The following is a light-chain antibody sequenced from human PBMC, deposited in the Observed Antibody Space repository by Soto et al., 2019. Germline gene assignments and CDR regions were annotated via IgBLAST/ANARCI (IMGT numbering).Light chain of an antibody. CDR1: NIGDKN. CDR2: RDS. J-gene: IGLJ2*01. CDR3: QVWDSSTVI. Sequence: SYELNQPLSVSVSPGQTARLTCGGTNIGDKNVHWYQQKPGQAPVLGIYRDSNRPSGIPERFSGSNAGITATLTISRAEGGDEADYYCQVWDSSTVIFGGGTQLTVL. V-gene: IGLV3-9*01.